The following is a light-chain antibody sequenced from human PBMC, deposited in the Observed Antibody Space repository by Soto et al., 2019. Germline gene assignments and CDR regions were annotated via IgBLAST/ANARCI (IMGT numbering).Light chain of an antibody. Sequence: QSVLTQPPSASGTPGQRVTIACSGSSSNIGSTTVKWYQQLPGTAPKLLIYNNNQRPSGVPDRFSGSKSCTSASPAISGLQSEDEADYYRAAWDDSLNGVVFGGGTKHTV. CDR2: NNN. CDR3: AAWDDSLNGVV. CDR1: SSNIGSTT. J-gene: IGLJ3*02. V-gene: IGLV1-44*01.